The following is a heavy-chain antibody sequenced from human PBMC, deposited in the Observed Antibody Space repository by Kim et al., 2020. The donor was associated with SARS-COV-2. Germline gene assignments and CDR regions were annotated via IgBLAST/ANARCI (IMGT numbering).Heavy chain of an antibody. V-gene: IGHV3-73*01. J-gene: IGHJ4*02. D-gene: IGHD3-22*01. CDR1: GFTFSGSA. CDR3: TAYYVSSGSHVY. Sequence: GGSLRLSCAASGFTFSGSAMHWVRQAPGKGLEWVGRIRSKAHSYATGYAAPVKGRFTISRDDSKNTAYLQMNSLKTEDTTVYYCTAYYVSSGSHVYWGQGTLVTVSS. CDR2: IRSKAHSYAT.